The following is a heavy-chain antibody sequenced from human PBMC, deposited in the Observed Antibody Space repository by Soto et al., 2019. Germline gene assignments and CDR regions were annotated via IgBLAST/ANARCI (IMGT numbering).Heavy chain of an antibody. D-gene: IGHD5-18*01. V-gene: IGHV1-69*13. Sequence: ASVKVSCKASGGNFNDYIISWVRQAPGQGPEWMGAIIPMFSTSNYAQKFQGRVTITADESTSTAYMELRSLRSEDTAIYFCARDADTAMVTNWFDTWGQGTLVTVSS. J-gene: IGHJ5*02. CDR1: GGNFNDYI. CDR2: IIPMFSTS. CDR3: ARDADTAMVTNWFDT.